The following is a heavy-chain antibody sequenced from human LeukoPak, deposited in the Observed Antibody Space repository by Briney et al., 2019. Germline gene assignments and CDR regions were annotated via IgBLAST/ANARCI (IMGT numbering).Heavy chain of an antibody. CDR1: GFTFSSYC. CDR3: AKDQGEQWLVQGGGRDY. CDR2: IRYDGSNK. Sequence: GGSLRLSCAASGFTFSSYCMHWVRQPPGKGLEWVAFIRYDGSNKYYADSVKGRFTTSRDNSKNTLYLQMNSLRAEDTAVSYWAKDQGEQWLVQGGGRDYWGQGTLVTVSS. D-gene: IGHD6-19*01. J-gene: IGHJ4*02. V-gene: IGHV3-30*02.